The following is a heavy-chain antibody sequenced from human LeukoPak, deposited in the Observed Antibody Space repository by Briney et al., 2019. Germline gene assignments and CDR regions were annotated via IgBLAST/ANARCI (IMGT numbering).Heavy chain of an antibody. J-gene: IGHJ4*02. D-gene: IGHD2-21*02. CDR1: GGTFSSYA. V-gene: IGHV1-18*01. CDR3: ARELYCGGDCSTSFDY. CDR2: ISTYNGNT. Sequence: ASVKVSCKASGGTFSSYAISWVRQAPGQGLEWMGWISTYNGNTNYAQKLQGRVTMTTDTSTSTAYMELRSLRSDDTAVYYCARELYCGGDCSTSFDYWGQGTLVTVSS.